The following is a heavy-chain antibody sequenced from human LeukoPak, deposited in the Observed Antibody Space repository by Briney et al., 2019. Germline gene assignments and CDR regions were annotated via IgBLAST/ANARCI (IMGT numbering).Heavy chain of an antibody. CDR3: AKDMAGGYSYGVFDY. CDR1: GFTFDDYA. Sequence: PGGSLRLSCAASGFTFDDYAMHWVRQAPGKGLEWVSGISWNSGSIGYADSVKGRFTISRDNAKNSPYLQMNSLRAEDMALYYCAKDMAGGYSYGVFDYWGQGTLVAVSS. D-gene: IGHD5-18*01. V-gene: IGHV3-9*03. CDR2: ISWNSGSI. J-gene: IGHJ4*02.